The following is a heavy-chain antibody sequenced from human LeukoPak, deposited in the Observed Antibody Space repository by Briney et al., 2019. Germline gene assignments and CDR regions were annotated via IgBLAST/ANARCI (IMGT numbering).Heavy chain of an antibody. CDR2: ISSDGSTE. D-gene: IGHD3-10*01. CDR3: ARGNGSASFLIDY. CDR1: GFTFTSYA. V-gene: IGHV3-30-3*01. Sequence: GGSLSLPCAGSGFTFTSYAVHWVRQAPGKRLEWVAFISSDGSTEHYADSVKGRFTLSRDNSKNTASLQMNSLGAEDTAVYYCARGNGSASFLIDYWAQGTLVTVSS. J-gene: IGHJ4*02.